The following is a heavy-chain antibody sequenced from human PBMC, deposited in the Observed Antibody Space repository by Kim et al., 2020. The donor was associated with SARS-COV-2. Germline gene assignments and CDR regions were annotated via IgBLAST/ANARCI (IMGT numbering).Heavy chain of an antibody. CDR1: GGSISSGGYY. CDR2: IYYSGST. D-gene: IGHD3-10*01. Sequence: SETLSLTCTVSGGSISSGGYYWSWIRQHPGKGLEWIGYIYYSGSTYYNPSLKSRVTISVDTSKNQFSLKLSSVTAADTAVYYCASRSTYYYGSGYGMDVWGQGTTVTVSS. J-gene: IGHJ6*02. CDR3: ASRSTYYYGSGYGMDV. V-gene: IGHV4-31*03.